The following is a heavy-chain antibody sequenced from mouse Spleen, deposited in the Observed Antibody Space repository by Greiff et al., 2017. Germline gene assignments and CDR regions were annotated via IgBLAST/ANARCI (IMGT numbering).Heavy chain of an antibody. V-gene: IGHV5-17*01. J-gene: IGHJ3*01. Sequence: EVKLMESGGGLVKPGGSLKLSCAASGFTFSDYGMHWVRQAPEKGLEWVAYISSGSSTIYYADTVKGRFTISRDNAKNTLFLQMTSLRSEDTAMYYCARQGPNWAWFAYWGQGTLVTVSA. CDR3: ARQGPNWAWFAY. D-gene: IGHD4-1*01. CDR1: GFTFSDYG. CDR2: ISSGSSTI.